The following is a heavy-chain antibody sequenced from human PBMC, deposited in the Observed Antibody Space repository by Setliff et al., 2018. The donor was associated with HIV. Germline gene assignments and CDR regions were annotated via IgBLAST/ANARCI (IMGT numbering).Heavy chain of an antibody. CDR2: MNPNSGNT. CDR3: ARFRKFQLVGALDY. D-gene: IGHD1-26*01. V-gene: IGHV1-8*02. CDR1: GYMFTDYY. Sequence: ASVKVSCKASGYMFTDYYIHWVRQATGQGLEWMGWMNPNSGNTGYAQKFQGRVTMTRNTSISTAYMELSSLRSEDTAVYYCARFRKFQLVGALDYWGQGTLVTVSS. J-gene: IGHJ4*02.